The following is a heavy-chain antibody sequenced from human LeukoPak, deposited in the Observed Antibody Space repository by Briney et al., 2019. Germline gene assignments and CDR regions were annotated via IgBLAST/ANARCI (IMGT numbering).Heavy chain of an antibody. CDR1: GYDLFTHG. D-gene: IGHD3-10*01. CDR3: ARGRIARTRYYYYYYMDV. V-gene: IGHV1-18*01. CDR2: ISADNDNT. Sequence: ASVKVSWKASGYDLFTHGINWVRQAPGQGLEWMGWISADNDNTKYAQRYQGRVSMTIDTSTNTAYMELRSLRSDDTAVYFCARGRIARTRYYYYYYMDVWGRGTTVTVSS. J-gene: IGHJ6*03.